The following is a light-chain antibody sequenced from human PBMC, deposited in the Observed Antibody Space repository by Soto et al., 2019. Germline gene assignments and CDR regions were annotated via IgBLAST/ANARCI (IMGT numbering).Light chain of an antibody. V-gene: IGLV1-40*01. J-gene: IGLJ3*02. CDR3: HSYDSSLSGSV. CDR1: SSNIGAGYN. CDR2: GNN. Sequence: QSVLTQPPSVSGAPGQRVTISCTGSSSNIGAGYNVHWYQQLPGTAPKLLIYGNNNRPSGVPDRFSGSKSGTSASLAITGLQVDDEADYYCHSYDSSLSGSVFGGGTKVTVL.